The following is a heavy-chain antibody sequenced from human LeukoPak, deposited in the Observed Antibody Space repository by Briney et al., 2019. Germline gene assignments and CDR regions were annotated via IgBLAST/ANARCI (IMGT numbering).Heavy chain of an antibody. V-gene: IGHV4-34*01. CDR2: INHSGST. Sequence: SETLSLTCAVHGGSFSGYYWSWIRQPPGKGLEWIGEINHSGSTNYNPSLKSRVTISVDTSKNQFSLKLSSVTAADTAVYYCARVGEAAYTYYYYYMDVWGKGTTVTVSS. CDR1: GGSFSGYY. D-gene: IGHD3-16*01. CDR3: ARVGEAAYTYYYYYMDV. J-gene: IGHJ6*03.